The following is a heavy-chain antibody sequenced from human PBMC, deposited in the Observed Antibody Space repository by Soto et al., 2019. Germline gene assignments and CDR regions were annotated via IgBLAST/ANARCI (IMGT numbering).Heavy chain of an antibody. J-gene: IGHJ4*02. Sequence: GGSLRLSCAASGFTFSRYWMHWVRQAPGKGLMWVSRINSDGSRTSYADSVKGRFTISRDNAKSTLFLQMNSLGDEDTAVYYCASDTVAAGFDYMGQGTLVTVSS. D-gene: IGHD6-13*01. CDR2: INSDGSRT. CDR3: ASDTVAAGFDY. V-gene: IGHV3-74*01. CDR1: GFTFSRYW.